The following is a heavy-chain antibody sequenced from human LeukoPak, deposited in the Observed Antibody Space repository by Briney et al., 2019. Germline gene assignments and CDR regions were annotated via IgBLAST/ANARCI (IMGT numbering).Heavy chain of an antibody. D-gene: IGHD1-20*01. CDR1: GFTFSSYS. CDR2: IYSGGST. Sequence: PGGSLRLSCAASGFTFSSYSMSWVRQAPGKGLEWVSVIYSGGSTYYADSVKGRFTISRDSSKNTLYLQMNSLRAEDTAVYYCAAYSWKEAIPWGQGTLVTVSS. CDR3: AAYSWKEAIP. J-gene: IGHJ5*02. V-gene: IGHV3-66*01.